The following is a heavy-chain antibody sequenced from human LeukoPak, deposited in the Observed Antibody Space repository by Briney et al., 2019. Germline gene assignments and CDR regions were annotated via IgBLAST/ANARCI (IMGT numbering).Heavy chain of an antibody. CDR3: ARGFNRRDGYNSHRTNYYYYYGMDV. CDR1: GGSFSGYY. D-gene: IGHD5-24*01. Sequence: PSETLSLTCAVYGGSFSGYYWSWIRQPPGKGLEWIGEINHSGSTNYNPSLKSRVTISVDTSKNQFSLKLSSVTAADTAVYYCARGFNRRDGYNSHRTNYYYYYGMDVWGQGTTVTVSS. V-gene: IGHV4-34*01. J-gene: IGHJ6*02. CDR2: INHSGST.